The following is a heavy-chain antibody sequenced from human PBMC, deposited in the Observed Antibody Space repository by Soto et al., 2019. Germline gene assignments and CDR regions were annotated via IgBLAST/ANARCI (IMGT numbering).Heavy chain of an antibody. J-gene: IGHJ4*02. D-gene: IGHD5-12*01. CDR1: GGSISSGGYY. CDR3: ARHSGYDSHFDY. Sequence: SETPSLTCTVSGGSISSGGYYWSWIRQHPGKGLEWIGYIYYSGSTYYNPSLKSRVTISVDTSKNQFSLKLSSVTAADTAVYYCARHSGYDSHFDYWGQGTLVTVSS. CDR2: IYYSGST. V-gene: IGHV4-31*03.